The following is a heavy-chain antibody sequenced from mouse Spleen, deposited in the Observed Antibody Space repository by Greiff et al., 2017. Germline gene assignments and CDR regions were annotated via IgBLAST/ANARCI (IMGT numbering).Heavy chain of an antibody. CDR3: ARQGGLLPFDY. V-gene: IGHV5-9*01. D-gene: IGHD2-3*01. J-gene: IGHJ2*01. Sequence: EVMLVESGGGLVKPGGSLKLSCAASGFTFSSYAMSWVRQTPEKRLEWVATISSGGGNTYYPDSVKGRFTISRDNAKNTLYLQMSSLKSEDTAMYYCARQGGLLPFDYWGQGTTLTVSS. CDR1: GFTFSSYA. CDR2: ISSGGGNT.